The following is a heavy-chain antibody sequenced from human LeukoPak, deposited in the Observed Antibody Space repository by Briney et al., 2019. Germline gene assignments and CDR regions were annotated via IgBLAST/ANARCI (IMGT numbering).Heavy chain of an antibody. CDR3: AREPFWSGYYSNLHFDY. CDR2: ISWNSGSI. J-gene: IGHJ4*02. D-gene: IGHD3-3*01. CDR1: GFTFDDYA. Sequence: PGRSLRLSCAASGFTFDDYAMHWVRQAPGKGLEWVSGISWNSGSIGYADSVKGRFTISRDNAKNSLYLQMNSLRAEDTAVYYCAREPFWSGYYSNLHFDYWGQGTLVTVSS. V-gene: IGHV3-9*01.